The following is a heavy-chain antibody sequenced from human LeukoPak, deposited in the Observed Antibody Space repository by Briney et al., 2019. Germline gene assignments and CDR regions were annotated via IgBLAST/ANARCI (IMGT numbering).Heavy chain of an antibody. V-gene: IGHV4-59*01. CDR3: ARTVSSSGWYARFDY. CDR1: GGSISSYY. CDR2: IYYSGST. D-gene: IGHD6-19*01. Sequence: PSETLSLTCTVSGGSISSYYWSWIRQPPGKGLEWIGYIYYSGSTDYNPSLKSRVTISVDASKNQFSLKLSSVTAADTAVYYCARTVSSSGWYARFDYWGQGTLVTVSS. J-gene: IGHJ4*02.